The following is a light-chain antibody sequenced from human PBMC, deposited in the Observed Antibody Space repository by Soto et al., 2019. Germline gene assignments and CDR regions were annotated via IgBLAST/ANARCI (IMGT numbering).Light chain of an antibody. V-gene: IGKV3-20*01. J-gene: IGKJ2*01. Sequence: EIVLTQSPGTLSLSPGETATLSCRASQSVSHLAWYQQKPGQAPRLLVYAASSRATGIPDRFSGSGSGTDLSLTISRLEPEDFAVDYCQQYAGSPLYTVGQGTRLEIK. CDR2: AAS. CDR1: QSVSH. CDR3: QQYAGSPLYT.